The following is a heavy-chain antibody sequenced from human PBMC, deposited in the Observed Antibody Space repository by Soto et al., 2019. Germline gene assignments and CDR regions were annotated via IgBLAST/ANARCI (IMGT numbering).Heavy chain of an antibody. Sequence: GGSLRLSCAASGFTFSSYAMHWVRQAPGKGLEWVAVITYDGSNKYYADSVKGRFTISRDNAKNTLYLQMNSLRAEDTAVYYCASSLGPSDPFDYWGQGTLVTVSS. CDR3: ASSLGPSDPFDY. CDR1: GFTFSSYA. V-gene: IGHV3-30-3*01. D-gene: IGHD1-26*01. J-gene: IGHJ4*02. CDR2: ITYDGSNK.